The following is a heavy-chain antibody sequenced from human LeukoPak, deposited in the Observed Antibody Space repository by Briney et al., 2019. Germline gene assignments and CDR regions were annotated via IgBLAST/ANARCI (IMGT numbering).Heavy chain of an antibody. V-gene: IGHV4-38-2*02. Sequence: PSETLSLTCTVSGYSISSGYYWGWIRQPPGKGLEWFGSINYTGTTYYIPSLKSRVAISVDTSKNQFSLKLTSVTTADTAVYYCARLLHDATWRFNYWGQGTLVTVSS. CDR3: ARLLHDATWRFNY. CDR2: INYTGTT. CDR1: GYSISSGYY. J-gene: IGHJ4*02. D-gene: IGHD4/OR15-4a*01.